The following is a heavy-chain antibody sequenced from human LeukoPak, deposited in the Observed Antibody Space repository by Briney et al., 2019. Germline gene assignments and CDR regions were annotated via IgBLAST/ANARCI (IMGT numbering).Heavy chain of an antibody. Sequence: GGSLRLSCAASGFTFSNAWMRWVRQAPGKGLEWVDRIKSKTDGGTTDYAAPVKGRFTISRDDSKNTLYLQMNSPKTEDTAVYYCTTAARSVFDYWGQGTLVTVSS. V-gene: IGHV3-15*01. CDR1: GFTFSNAW. J-gene: IGHJ4*02. CDR3: TTAARSVFDY. D-gene: IGHD3-3*01. CDR2: IKSKTDGGTT.